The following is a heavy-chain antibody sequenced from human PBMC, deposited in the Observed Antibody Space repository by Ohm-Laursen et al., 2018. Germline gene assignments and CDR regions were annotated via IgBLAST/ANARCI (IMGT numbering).Heavy chain of an antibody. J-gene: IGHJ4*02. D-gene: IGHD6-13*01. CDR1: GFIFSSYS. CDR2: ISWNSGSI. Sequence: SLRLSCAASGFIFSSYSMHWVRQAPGKGLEWVSGISWNSGSIGYADSVKGRFIISRDNAKNSLYLQMNSLRAEDTALYYCAKGAYSSNLFDYWGQGTLVTVSS. CDR3: AKGAYSSNLFDY. V-gene: IGHV3-9*01.